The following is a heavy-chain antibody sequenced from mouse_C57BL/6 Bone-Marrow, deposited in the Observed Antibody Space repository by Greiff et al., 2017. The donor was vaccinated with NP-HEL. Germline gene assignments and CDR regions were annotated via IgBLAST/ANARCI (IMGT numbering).Heavy chain of an antibody. CDR3: ARSPSYYYGSSHWDFDV. D-gene: IGHD1-1*01. J-gene: IGHJ1*03. Sequence: QVQLKESGAELVKPGASVKLSCKASGYTFTSYWMQWVKQRPGQGLEWIGEIDPSDSYTNYNQKFKGKATLTVDTSSSTAYMQLSSLTSEDSAVYYCARSPSYYYGSSHWDFDVWGTGTTVTVSS. V-gene: IGHV1-50*01. CDR2: IDPSDSYT. CDR1: GYTFTSYW.